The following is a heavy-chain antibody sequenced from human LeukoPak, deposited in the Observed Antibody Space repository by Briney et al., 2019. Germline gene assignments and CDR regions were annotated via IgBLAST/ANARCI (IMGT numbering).Heavy chain of an antibody. CDR3: AKPSYYYYGMDV. J-gene: IGHJ6*02. CDR2: ISSSGSTI. Sequence: GGSLRLSCAASGFTFSDYYMSWIRQAPGKGLEWVSYISSSGSTIYYADSVKGRFAISRDNAKNSLYLQMNSLRAEDTAVYYCAKPSYYYYGMDVWGQGTTVTVSS. CDR1: GFTFSDYY. V-gene: IGHV3-11*01. D-gene: IGHD1-14*01.